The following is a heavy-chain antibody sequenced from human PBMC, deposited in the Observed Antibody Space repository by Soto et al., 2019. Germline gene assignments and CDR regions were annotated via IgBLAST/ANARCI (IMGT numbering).Heavy chain of an antibody. CDR2: IYPGDSDT. V-gene: IGHV5-51*01. D-gene: IGHD3-9*01. CDR3: ARMRGVLRYFDWLMALDY. CDR1: GYSFTSYW. Sequence: PGESLKISCKGSGYSFTSYWIGWVRQMPGKGLEWMGTIYPGDSDTRYSPSFQGQVTISADKSISTAYLQWSSLKASDTAMYYCARMRGVLRYFDWLMALDYWGQGTLVTVSS. J-gene: IGHJ4*02.